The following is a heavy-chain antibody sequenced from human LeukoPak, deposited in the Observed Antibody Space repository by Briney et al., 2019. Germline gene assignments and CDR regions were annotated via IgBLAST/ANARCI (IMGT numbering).Heavy chain of an antibody. CDR1: GDSISMHY. Sequence: SETLSLTCSVSGDSISMHYWSWIRQPPGKGLEWIGYIDHTGSTNYNPSLKSRVTISVDTSKNQFSLKLSSVTAADTAVYYCARVGRPNIVVVPAAMLRVGYMDVWGKGTTVTVSS. CDR3: ARVGRPNIVVVPAAMLRVGYMDV. CDR2: IDHTGST. D-gene: IGHD2-2*01. V-gene: IGHV4-59*11. J-gene: IGHJ6*03.